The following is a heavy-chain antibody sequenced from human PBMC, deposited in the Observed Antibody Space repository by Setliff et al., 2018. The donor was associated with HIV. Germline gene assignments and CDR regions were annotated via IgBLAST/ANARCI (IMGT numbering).Heavy chain of an antibody. CDR2: IYPGDSDT. D-gene: IGHD3-10*01. J-gene: IGHJ5*02. Sequence: GESLKISCKGSEYSFSNYWIAWVRQVPGKGLEWMGIIYPGDSDTRYSPSFQGQVTMSADKSINTAYLQWSSLKASDTAVYYCASGSGIDWFDPWGQGTLVTVSS. CDR3: ASGSGIDWFDP. CDR1: EYSFSNYW. V-gene: IGHV5-51*01.